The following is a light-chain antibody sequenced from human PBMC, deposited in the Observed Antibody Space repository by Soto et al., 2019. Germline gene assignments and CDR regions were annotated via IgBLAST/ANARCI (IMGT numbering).Light chain of an antibody. CDR3: QQYNSYSWT. CDR1: QGISSW. Sequence: DNRMTQSPWSVSASLGDTVTITCRAGQGISSWLAWYQEKPGKAPKLLIYKASSLESGVPSRFSGSGSGTEFTLTISSLQPDDFATYYCQQYNSYSWTFGQGTKVDI. V-gene: IGKV1-5*03. J-gene: IGKJ1*01. CDR2: KAS.